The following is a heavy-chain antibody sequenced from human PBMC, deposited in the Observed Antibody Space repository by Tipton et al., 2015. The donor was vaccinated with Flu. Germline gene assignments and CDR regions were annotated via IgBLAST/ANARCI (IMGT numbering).Heavy chain of an antibody. V-gene: IGHV4-4*07. J-gene: IGHJ5*02. CDR1: GGSISSYY. Sequence: TLSLTCTVSGGSISSYYWSWIRQPAGKGLEWIGSIYYSGSTYYNPSLKSRVTISVDTSKNQFSLKLSSVTAADTAVYYCARDPNGLWFGDRTGRFDPWGQGTLVTVSS. D-gene: IGHD3-10*01. CDR3: ARDPNGLWFGDRTGRFDP. CDR2: IYYSGST.